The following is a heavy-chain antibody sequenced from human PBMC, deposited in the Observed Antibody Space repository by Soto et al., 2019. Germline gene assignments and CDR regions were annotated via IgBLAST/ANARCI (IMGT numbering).Heavy chain of an antibody. CDR1: GFTFSNAW. V-gene: IGHV3-15*01. CDR2: IKGEGDGGTT. J-gene: IGHJ4*02. Sequence: GGSLRLSCAASGFTFSNAWMSWVRQAPGKGLEWVGRIKGEGDGGTTDYAAPVKGRIIISRDHSKDTLYLQMNSLKTEDTAVYYCTTGLSNGYYNFDYWGQGTPVTVSS. D-gene: IGHD3-22*01. CDR3: TTGLSNGYYNFDY.